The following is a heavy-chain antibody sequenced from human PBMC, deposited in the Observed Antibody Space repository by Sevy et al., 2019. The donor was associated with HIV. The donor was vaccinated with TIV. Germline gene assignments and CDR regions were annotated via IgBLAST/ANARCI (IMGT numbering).Heavy chain of an antibody. CDR3: ARDHHYGSGIADPVDY. Sequence: ASVKVSCKASGYTLTGYYMHWVRQAPGQGLEWMGWINPNSGGTNYAQMFQGRVTMTRDTSISTAYMELSRLRSDDTAVYYCARDHHYGSGIADPVDYWGQGSLVTVSS. D-gene: IGHD3-10*01. J-gene: IGHJ4*02. CDR2: INPNSGGT. V-gene: IGHV1-2*02. CDR1: GYTLTGYY.